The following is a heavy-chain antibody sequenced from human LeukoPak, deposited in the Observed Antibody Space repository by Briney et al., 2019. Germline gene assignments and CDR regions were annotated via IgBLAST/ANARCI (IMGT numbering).Heavy chain of an antibody. Sequence: GGSLRLSCAASGFTFSSYGMHWVRQAPGKGVEWVAFIRYDGSNKYYADSVKGRFTISRDNSKNTLYLQMNSLRAEDTAVYYCAKEELRRITMWGYMDVWGKRTTVTISS. D-gene: IGHD3-10*02. CDR2: IRYDGSNK. CDR3: AKEELRRITMWGYMDV. CDR1: GFTFSSYG. J-gene: IGHJ6*03. V-gene: IGHV3-30*02.